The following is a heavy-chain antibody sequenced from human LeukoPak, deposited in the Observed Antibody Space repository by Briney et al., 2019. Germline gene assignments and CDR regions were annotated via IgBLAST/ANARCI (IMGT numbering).Heavy chain of an antibody. V-gene: IGHV2-5*02. CDR2: IYWDDDK. CDR3: AHRGGYSSGWYLPDCYFDY. D-gene: IGHD6-19*01. J-gene: IGHJ4*02. Sequence: SGPTLVKPTQTLTLTCTFSGFSISTSGVGVGWIRQPPGKALEWLALIYWDDDKRYSPSLKSRLTITKDTSKNQVVLTMTNMDPVDTATYYCAHRGGYSSGWYLPDCYFDYWGQGTLVTVSS. CDR1: GFSISTSGVG.